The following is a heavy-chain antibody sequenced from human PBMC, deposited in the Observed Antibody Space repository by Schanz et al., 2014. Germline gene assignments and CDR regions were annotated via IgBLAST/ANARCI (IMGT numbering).Heavy chain of an antibody. CDR3: AKSQGSSFDS. CDR1: GYTFTSYG. V-gene: IGHV1-18*01. CDR2: ISAFDDKT. Sequence: QLVQSGAEVKKPGASVKVSCKASGYTFTSYGITWVRQAPGQGLEWMGWISAFDDKTDYAQNFQGRLIMTTDTSTTTVYMELRGLRSDDTAVYYCAKSQGSSFDSWGQGTLVTVSS. D-gene: IGHD6-13*01. J-gene: IGHJ4*02.